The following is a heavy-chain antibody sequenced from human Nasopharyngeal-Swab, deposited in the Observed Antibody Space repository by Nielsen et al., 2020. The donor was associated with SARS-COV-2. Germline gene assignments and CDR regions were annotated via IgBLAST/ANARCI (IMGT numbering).Heavy chain of an antibody. CDR1: GGSISSSSYY. CDR3: ARGFRHYYGSGSDRFDY. D-gene: IGHD3-10*01. CDR2: IYYSGST. V-gene: IGHV4-39*01. Sequence: SETLSLTCTVSGGSISSSSYYWGWIRQPPGKGLEWIGSIYYSGSTYYNPSLKSRVTISVDTSKNQFSLKMSSVTAADTAVYHCARGFRHYYGSGSDRFDYWGQGTLVTVSS. J-gene: IGHJ4*02.